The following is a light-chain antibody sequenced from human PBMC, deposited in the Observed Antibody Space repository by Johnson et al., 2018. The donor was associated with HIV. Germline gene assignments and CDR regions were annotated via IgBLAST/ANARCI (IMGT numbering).Light chain of an antibody. CDR3: GTWDSSLSAAYV. J-gene: IGLJ1*01. CDR1: SSNIGNNY. CDR2: ENN. V-gene: IGLV1-51*02. Sequence: QSLLTQPPSVSVAPGQKVTISCSGSSSNIGNNYVSWYQQLPGTAPKLLIYENNKRPSGIPDRFSGSKSGTSATLGITGLQTGDEADYYCGTWDSSLSAAYVFGTGTKVTVL.